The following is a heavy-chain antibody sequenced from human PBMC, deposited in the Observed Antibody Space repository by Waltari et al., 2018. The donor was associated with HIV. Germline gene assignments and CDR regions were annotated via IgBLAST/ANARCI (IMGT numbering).Heavy chain of an antibody. CDR2: IYYSGST. J-gene: IGHJ6*02. CDR1: GGSIRRSGYY. D-gene: IGHD1-26*01. Sequence: QLQLQESGPGLVKPSETLSLTCTVSGGSIRRSGYYSGWLRHPPGRGLEWLGSIYYSGSTYYNPSLKSRVTISVDTSKNQFSLKLSSVTAADTAVYYGARHSDSRLVGADYYYGMDVWGQGTTVTVSS. V-gene: IGHV4-39*01. CDR3: ARHSDSRLVGADYYYGMDV.